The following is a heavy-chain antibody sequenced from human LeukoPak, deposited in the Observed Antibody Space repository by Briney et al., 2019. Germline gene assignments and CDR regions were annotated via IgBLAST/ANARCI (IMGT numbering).Heavy chain of an antibody. D-gene: IGHD4-17*01. Sequence: PGASLRLSCAASGFTFSSYWMSWVRQAPGKGLEWVANIKQDGSEKYYVDSVKGRFTISRDNAKNSLYLQMNSLRAEDTAVYYCASYYGDPEYYFDYWGQGTLVTVSS. CDR2: IKQDGSEK. J-gene: IGHJ4*02. CDR3: ASYYGDPEYYFDY. CDR1: GFTFSSYW. V-gene: IGHV3-7*01.